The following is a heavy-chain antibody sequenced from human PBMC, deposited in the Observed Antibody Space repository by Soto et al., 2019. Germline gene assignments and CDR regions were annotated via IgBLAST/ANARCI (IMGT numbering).Heavy chain of an antibody. J-gene: IGHJ4*02. CDR3: ARGAQYDHVWGSYRYIFDY. D-gene: IGHD3-16*02. CDR2: IYYSGST. V-gene: IGHV4-59*01. CDR1: GGSISSYY. Sequence: PSETLSLTCTVSGGSISSYYWSWIRQPPGKGLEWIGYIYYSGSTNYNPSLKSRVTISVDTSKNQFSLKLSSVTAADTAVYYCARGAQYDHVWGSYRYIFDYWGQGTLVTVSS.